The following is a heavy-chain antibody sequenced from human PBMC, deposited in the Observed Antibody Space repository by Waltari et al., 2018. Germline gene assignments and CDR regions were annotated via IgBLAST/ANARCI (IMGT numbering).Heavy chain of an antibody. CDR1: GFTFSRYW. CDR3: ARARGYYYYMDV. Sequence: EVQLVESGGGLVQPGGSLLLSCAASGFTFSRYWMSWVRQAPGKGLEWVANIKQDGSEKYYVDSVKGRFTISRDNAKNSLYLQMNSLRAEDTAVYYCARARGYYYYMDVWGKGTTVTVSS. V-gene: IGHV3-7*03. J-gene: IGHJ6*03. CDR2: IKQDGSEK.